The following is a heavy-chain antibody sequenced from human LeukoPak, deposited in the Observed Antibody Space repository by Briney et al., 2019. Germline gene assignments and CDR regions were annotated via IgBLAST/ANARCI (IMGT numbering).Heavy chain of an antibody. Sequence: VGSLRLSCAASGLTFSTYWMHWVRQAPGKGLVWVSRINTDGSSTRYADSVKGRFTISRDNARNTLYLQMNSLRIEDTALYYCISSSPDFDYWGQGTLVTVSS. J-gene: IGHJ4*02. CDR3: ISSSPDFDY. CDR1: GLTFSTYW. V-gene: IGHV3-74*01. CDR2: INTDGSST.